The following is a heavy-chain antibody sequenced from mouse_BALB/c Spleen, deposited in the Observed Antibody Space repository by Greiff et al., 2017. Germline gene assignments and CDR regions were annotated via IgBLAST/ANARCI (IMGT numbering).Heavy chain of an antibody. CDR2: IRNKANGYTT. CDR1: GFTFTDYY. J-gene: IGHJ4*01. D-gene: IGHD2-14*01. CDR3: AKGNYRYGYYAMDY. Sequence: EVKLQESGGGLVQPGGSLRLSCATSGFTFTDYYMSWVRQPPGKALEWLGFIRNKANGYTTEYSASVKGRFTISRDNSQSILYLQMNTLRAEDSATYYCAKGNYRYGYYAMDYWGQGTSVTVSS. V-gene: IGHV7-3*02.